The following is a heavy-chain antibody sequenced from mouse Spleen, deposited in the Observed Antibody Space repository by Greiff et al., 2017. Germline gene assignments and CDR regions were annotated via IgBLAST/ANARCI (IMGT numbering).Heavy chain of an antibody. V-gene: IGHV2-4-1*01. CDR3: ARKEGYYGSRGYWYFDV. CDR1: GFSLTNYA. CDR2: IWSDGST. J-gene: IGHJ1*01. Sequence: VKLQESGPGLVAPSQSLSITCTVSGFSLTNYAVHWVRQSPGKGLEWLGVIWSDGSTDYNAAFISRLSISKDNSKSQVFFKMNSLQADDTAIYYCARKEGYYGSRGYWYFDVWGAGTTVTVSS. D-gene: IGHD1-1*01.